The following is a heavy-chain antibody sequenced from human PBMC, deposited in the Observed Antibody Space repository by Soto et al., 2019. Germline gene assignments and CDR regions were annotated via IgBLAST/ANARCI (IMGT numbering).Heavy chain of an antibody. CDR1: GDSIGTTHSY. J-gene: IGHJ4*02. D-gene: IGHD2-8*01. CDR3: ARHEGNGNVWPLDY. V-gene: IGHV4-39*01. CDR2: IHYSGST. Sequence: LSLTCTVSGDSIGTTHSYWAWIRQSPGKGLEWIGNIHYSGSTYYMPSLRSRVTLSVDTSKNQFSLRLTSVTAEDTAVYYCARHEGNGNVWPLDYWGQGILVTVSS.